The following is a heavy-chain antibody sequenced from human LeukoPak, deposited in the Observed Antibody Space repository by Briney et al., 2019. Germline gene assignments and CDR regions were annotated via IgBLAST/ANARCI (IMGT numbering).Heavy chain of an antibody. CDR2: IYHSGST. J-gene: IGHJ4*02. CDR1: GYSISSGYY. D-gene: IGHD6-13*01. V-gene: IGHV4-38-2*01. Sequence: PSETLSLTCAVSGYSISSGYYWGWIRQPPGKGLEWIGSIYHSGSTYYNPSLKSRVTISVDTSKNQFSLKLSSVTAADTAVYYCTRSERYSRYFDYWGQGTLVTVSS. CDR3: TRSERYSRYFDY.